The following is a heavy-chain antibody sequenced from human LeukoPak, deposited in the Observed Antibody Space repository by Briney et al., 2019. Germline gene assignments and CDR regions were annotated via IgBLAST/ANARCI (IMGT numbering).Heavy chain of an antibody. D-gene: IGHD3-10*01. J-gene: IGHJ4*02. Sequence: GGSLRLSCAASGSTFSSYSMNWVRQAPGKGLEWVSYISSSSSTIYYADSVKGRFTVSRDNAKNSLYLQMDSLRAEDTAVYYCAGGSDLGFWGQGTLVTVSS. CDR1: GSTFSSYS. V-gene: IGHV3-48*04. CDR3: AGGSDLGF. CDR2: ISSSSSTI.